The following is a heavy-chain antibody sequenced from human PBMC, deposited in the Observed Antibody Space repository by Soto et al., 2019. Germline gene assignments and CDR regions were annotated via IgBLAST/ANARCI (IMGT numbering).Heavy chain of an antibody. CDR3: ARDSVPLAGTKWAGNTLDP. J-gene: IGHJ5*02. V-gene: IGHV3-30-3*01. D-gene: IGHD6-13*01. CDR1: GFIFSTYA. CDR2: ISYDGNSY. Sequence: QVQLVESGGGVVQPGGSLRLSCAASGFIFSTYAMYWVRQTPGKGLEWEAVISYDGNSYFYRDSVKGRFTLSRDNSRNTHYLQMNHLRTEDTALYFCARDSVPLAGTKWAGNTLDPWGQGTLVTVSS.